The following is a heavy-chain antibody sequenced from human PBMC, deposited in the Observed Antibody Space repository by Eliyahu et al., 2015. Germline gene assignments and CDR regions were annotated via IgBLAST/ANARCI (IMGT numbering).Heavy chain of an antibody. CDR3: ATDRGALHVDWYFEL. D-gene: IGHD3-10*01. CDR1: GLTFRSXT. J-gene: IGHJ2*01. V-gene: IGHV3-21*01. Sequence: EVQLVESGGGLVKPGGSLTLSCAASGLTFRSXTLNWXRQAPGKGLXWVASISARSSYVYYADSMKGRITSSRDNAENSVFLHLTNVSAEDTAMYYCATDRGALHVDWYFELWGRGTPVTVSS. CDR2: ISARSSYV.